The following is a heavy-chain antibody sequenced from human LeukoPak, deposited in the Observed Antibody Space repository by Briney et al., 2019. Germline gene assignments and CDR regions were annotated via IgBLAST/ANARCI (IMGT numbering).Heavy chain of an antibody. CDR1: GYTLTGYY. Sequence: ASVTVSCKASGYTLTGYYMHWVRQAPGQGLEWMGWINPNSGGTNYAQKFQGRVTMTRDTSISTAYMELSRLRSDDTAVYYCARDTVGATPSAFDIWGQGTMVTVSS. V-gene: IGHV1-2*02. D-gene: IGHD1-26*01. CDR2: INPNSGGT. CDR3: ARDTVGATPSAFDI. J-gene: IGHJ3*02.